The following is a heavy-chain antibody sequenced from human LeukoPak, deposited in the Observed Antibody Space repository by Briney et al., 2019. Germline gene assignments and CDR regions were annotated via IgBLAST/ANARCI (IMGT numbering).Heavy chain of an antibody. CDR1: GFTFSSYG. CDR3: AKDRNYDSSADY. J-gene: IGHJ4*02. CDR2: IRYDGSNK. V-gene: IGHV3-30*02. D-gene: IGHD3-22*01. Sequence: GGSLRLSCAASGFTFSSYGMHWVRQAPGKGLEWVAFIRYDGSNKYYADSVKGRFTISRDNSKNTLYLQMNSLRAEDTAVYYCAKDRNYDSSADYWGQGTLVTVSS.